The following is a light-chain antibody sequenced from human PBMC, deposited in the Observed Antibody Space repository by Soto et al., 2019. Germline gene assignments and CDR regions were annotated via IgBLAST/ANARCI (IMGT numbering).Light chain of an antibody. CDR2: GAS. J-gene: IGKJ2*01. Sequence: EIELTQSPATLSVSPGERATLSCRASQSVVSNLAWYQQKPGQPPRLLIYGASTRATGIPARFSGSGSGTEVTLIIISLQSEDFAVYDWQQYNNWPPSYTFGQGTKLDIK. CDR3: QQYNNWPPSYT. V-gene: IGKV3-15*01. CDR1: QSVVSN.